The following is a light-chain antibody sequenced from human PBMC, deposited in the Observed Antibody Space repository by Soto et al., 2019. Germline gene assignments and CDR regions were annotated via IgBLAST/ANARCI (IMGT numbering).Light chain of an antibody. V-gene: IGKV1-39*01. Sequence: DVEMTQSPSSLSASVGDRVTITCRASQDIGTYLNWYQQKFGQAPKLLIYGASTLQSGVQSRFSGSGSGTDFTLTISSLQAEDFATYFCQRTHRTTLTFAGGTKVEI. CDR3: QRTHRTTLT. CDR2: GAS. CDR1: QDIGTY. J-gene: IGKJ4*01.